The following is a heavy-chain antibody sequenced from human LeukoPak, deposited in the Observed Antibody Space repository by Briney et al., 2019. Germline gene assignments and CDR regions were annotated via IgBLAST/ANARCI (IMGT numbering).Heavy chain of an antibody. Sequence: SGGSLRLSCAASGFTFSSYTMNWVRQAPGKGLEWVSSITSSSTYIYYADSVKGRFTISRDNAKNSLYLQMNSLRAEDTAVYYCARENYQLLYSFGYWGQGTLVTVSS. CDR1: GFTFSSYT. D-gene: IGHD2-2*01. V-gene: IGHV3-21*01. CDR3: ARENYQLLYSFGY. CDR2: ITSSSTYI. J-gene: IGHJ4*02.